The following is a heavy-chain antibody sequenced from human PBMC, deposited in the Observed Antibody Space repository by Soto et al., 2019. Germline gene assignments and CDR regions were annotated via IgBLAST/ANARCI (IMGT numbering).Heavy chain of an antibody. CDR3: ARGFMIFGVVNSINWFHP. CDR1: GGSISSGGYY. V-gene: IGHV4-31*03. Sequence: SETLSLTCTVSGGSISSGGYYWSWIRQHPGKGLEWIGYIYYSGSTYYNPSLKSRVTISLDTSKNQFSLKLSSVTAADTAVYYCARGFMIFGVVNSINWFHPWGQGTLVTVSS. D-gene: IGHD3-3*01. CDR2: IYYSGST. J-gene: IGHJ5*02.